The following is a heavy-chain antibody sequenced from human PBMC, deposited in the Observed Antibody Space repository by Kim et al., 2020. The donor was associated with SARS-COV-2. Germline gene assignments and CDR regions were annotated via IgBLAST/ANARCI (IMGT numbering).Heavy chain of an antibody. J-gene: IGHJ3*02. CDR3: AREIGSWGAFDI. V-gene: IGHV1-3*01. D-gene: IGHD2-15*01. Sequence: KYSQKFQGKVTITRDTSASTAYMELSSLRSEDTAVYYCAREIGSWGAFDIWGQGTMVTVSS.